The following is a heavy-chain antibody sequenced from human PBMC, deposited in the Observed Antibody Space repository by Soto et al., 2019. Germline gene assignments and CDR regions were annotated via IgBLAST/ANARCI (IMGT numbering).Heavy chain of an antibody. CDR3: ARADSSGYYTAALDY. V-gene: IGHV1-2*04. CDR1: GYTFTGYY. J-gene: IGHJ4*02. CDR2: INPNSGGT. Sequence: GASVKVSCKASGYTFTGYYMHWVRQAPGQGLEWMGWINPNSGGTNYAQKFQGWVTMTRDTSISTAYMELSRLRSDDTAVYYCARADSSGYYTAALDYWGQGTLVTVSS. D-gene: IGHD3-22*01.